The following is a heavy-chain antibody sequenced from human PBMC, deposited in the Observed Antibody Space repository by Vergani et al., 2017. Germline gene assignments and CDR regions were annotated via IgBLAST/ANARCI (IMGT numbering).Heavy chain of an antibody. J-gene: IGHJ4*02. CDR3: VKGKQQLVLPYFDY. Sequence: EVQLVESAGGLVQPGRSLRLSCAASGFTFSSYWMSWVRQAPGKGLEWVANIKQDGSEKYYVDSVKGRFTISRDNAKNSLYLQMNSLRAEDTAVYYCVKGKQQLVLPYFDYWGQGTLVTVSS. D-gene: IGHD6-13*01. V-gene: IGHV3-7*01. CDR2: IKQDGSEK. CDR1: GFTFSSYW.